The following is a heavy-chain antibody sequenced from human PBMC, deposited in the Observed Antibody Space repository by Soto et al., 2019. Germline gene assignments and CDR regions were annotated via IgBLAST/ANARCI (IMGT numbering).Heavy chain of an antibody. CDR3: TTLRLDP. CDR2: VNPNTGVT. V-gene: IGHV1-2*02. J-gene: IGHJ5*02. Sequence: VASVKVSCKASGYTFTALYMNWVRQAPGQGLEWMGWVNPNTGVTKYAQKFQGRVTMTRDTSINTAYMELSGLTSDDTAVYYCTTLRLDPWGQGTLVTVPQ. CDR1: GYTFTALY. D-gene: IGHD3-9*01.